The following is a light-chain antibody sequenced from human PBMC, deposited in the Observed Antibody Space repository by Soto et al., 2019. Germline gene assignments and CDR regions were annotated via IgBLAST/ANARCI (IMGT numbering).Light chain of an antibody. CDR1: SSDVGSYNL. V-gene: IGLV2-23*01. J-gene: IGLJ2*01. CDR3: CSYAGSHVV. CDR2: EGS. Sequence: QSVLTQPASVPGSPGQSITISCTGTSSDVGSYNLVSWYQQHPGKAPKLMIYEGSKRPSGVSNRFSGSKSGNTASLTISGLQAEDEADYYCCSYAGSHVVFGGGTKLTVL.